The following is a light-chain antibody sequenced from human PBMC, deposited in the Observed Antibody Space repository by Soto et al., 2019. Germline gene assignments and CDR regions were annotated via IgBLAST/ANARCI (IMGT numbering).Light chain of an antibody. CDR2: EVS. CDR1: ISDVGTYNY. CDR3: SSYTTSTTWL. V-gene: IGLV2-14*01. Sequence: QSALTQPASVSGSPGQSITISCTGTISDVGTYNYVSWYQQHPGKAPKLMIYEVSNRPSGVSCRFSGSKSGNTASLTISGLQAEDEADYFCSSYTTSTTWLFGGGTRLTVL. J-gene: IGLJ3*02.